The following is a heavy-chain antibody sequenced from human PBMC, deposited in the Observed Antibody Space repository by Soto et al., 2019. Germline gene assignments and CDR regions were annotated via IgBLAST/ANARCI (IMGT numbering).Heavy chain of an antibody. V-gene: IGHV3-30-3*01. CDR3: ARDRELYSRGLGDALDI. D-gene: IGHD5-18*01. J-gene: IGHJ3*02. CDR2: ISFDGNNK. Sequence: VGSLRLSCTASGFTFSAYTMHWVRQAPGKGLDWVAFISFDGNNKYYADSVKGRFTISRDNSKNTLFLQMNSLRDEDTAMYYCARDRELYSRGLGDALDIWGQGTMVTVSS. CDR1: GFTFSAYT.